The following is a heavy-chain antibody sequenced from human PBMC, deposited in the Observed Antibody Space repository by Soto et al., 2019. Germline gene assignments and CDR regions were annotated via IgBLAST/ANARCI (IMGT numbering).Heavy chain of an antibody. J-gene: IGHJ4*02. CDR3: VKASLEPRWIQLWPTPFDY. CDR2: ISSNGGST. CDR1: GFTFSSYA. V-gene: IGHV3-64D*08. Sequence: GGSLRLSCSASGFTFSSYAMHWVRQAPGKGLEYVSAISSNGGSTYYADSVKGRFTISRDNSKNTLYLQMSSLRAEDTAVYYCVKASLEPRWIQLWPTPFDYWGQGTLVTVSS. D-gene: IGHD5-18*01.